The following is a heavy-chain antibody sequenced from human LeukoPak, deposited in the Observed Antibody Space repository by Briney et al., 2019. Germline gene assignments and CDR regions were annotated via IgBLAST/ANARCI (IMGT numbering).Heavy chain of an antibody. CDR1: GFTFNTYA. CDR2: ISSSGGTT. Sequence: GGSLRLSCAASGFTFNTYAMSWVRQAPGKGLEWVSTISSSGGTTYYAGSVKGQFTISRDNSRKTLYLQMNSLRAEDTAVYYCAKGRSDSYYDAFDIWGQGTMVTVSS. CDR3: AKGRSDSYYDAFDI. J-gene: IGHJ3*02. D-gene: IGHD1-26*01. V-gene: IGHV3-23*01.